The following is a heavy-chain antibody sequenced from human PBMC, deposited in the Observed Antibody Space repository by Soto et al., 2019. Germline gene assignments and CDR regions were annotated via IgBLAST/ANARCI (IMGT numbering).Heavy chain of an antibody. J-gene: IGHJ4*02. CDR2: IYYSGST. CDR3: ARASDSSVHKFDY. D-gene: IGHD3-22*01. Sequence: SETLSLTCTVSGGSISSGDYYWSWIRQPPGKGLEWIGYIYYSGSTYYNPSLKSRVTISVDTSKNQFSLKLSSVTAADTAVYYCARASDSSVHKFDYWGQGTLVPVSS. V-gene: IGHV4-30-4*01. CDR1: GGSISSGDYY.